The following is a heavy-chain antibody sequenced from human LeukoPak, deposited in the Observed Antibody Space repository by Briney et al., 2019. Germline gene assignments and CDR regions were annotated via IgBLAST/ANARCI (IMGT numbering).Heavy chain of an antibody. J-gene: IGHJ4*02. D-gene: IGHD3-3*01. CDR2: IKLDGSEK. CDR1: GFTFGKYW. V-gene: IGHV3-7*03. Sequence: GGSLRLSCVASGFTFGKYWMSWVRQAPGKGLEWVANIKLDGSEKNYVDSVKGRFTISRDNTKNSLYLQMNSLRVEDTAVFYCAGDQYDTWSRRGNFDSWGQGTLVIVSS. CDR3: AGDQYDTWSRRGNFDS.